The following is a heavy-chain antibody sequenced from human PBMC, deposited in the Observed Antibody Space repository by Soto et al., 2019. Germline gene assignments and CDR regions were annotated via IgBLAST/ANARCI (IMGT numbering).Heavy chain of an antibody. V-gene: IGHV1-69*01. Sequence: QVQLVQSGAEVKKPGSSVKVSCKASGGTFSSYAISWVRQAPGQGLEWMGGIIPIFGTANYAQKFQGRVTITADECTSTAYMELSSLRSEDTAVYYCARRIAAAGGRGYGMDVWGQGTTVTVSS. J-gene: IGHJ6*02. CDR1: GGTFSSYA. D-gene: IGHD6-13*01. CDR3: ARRIAAAGGRGYGMDV. CDR2: IIPIFGTA.